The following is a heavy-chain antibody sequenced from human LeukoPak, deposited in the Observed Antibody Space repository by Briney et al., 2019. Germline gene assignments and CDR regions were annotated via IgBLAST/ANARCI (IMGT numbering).Heavy chain of an antibody. CDR2: ISVFNGNT. J-gene: IGHJ4*02. CDR1: GYTISNYA. D-gene: IGHD1-26*01. CDR3: ARDRIGGTYYDY. V-gene: IGHV1-18*01. Sequence: ASVKVSFKSSGYTISNYAFTWVRQAPGQGLEWMGWISVFNGNTKYAQKLQGRVTMTTDTSTSRAYMELRSLTSDDTAVYYCARDRIGGTYYDYWGQGTLVTVSS.